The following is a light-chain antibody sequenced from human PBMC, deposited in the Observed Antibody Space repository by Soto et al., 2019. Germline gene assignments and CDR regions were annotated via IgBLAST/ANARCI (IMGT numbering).Light chain of an antibody. CDR1: SVHSGNA. CDR3: QAWGTGIAV. J-gene: IGLJ7*01. Sequence: QPVLTQSPSASASLGASVKLTCTLSSVHSGNAIAWHQQQPEKGPRYLMRVTNDGSHSKGDGIPDRFSGSSSGAERYLSISNLQSEDEAEYYCQAWGTGIAVFGGGTQLTVL. CDR2: VTNDGSH. V-gene: IGLV4-69*02.